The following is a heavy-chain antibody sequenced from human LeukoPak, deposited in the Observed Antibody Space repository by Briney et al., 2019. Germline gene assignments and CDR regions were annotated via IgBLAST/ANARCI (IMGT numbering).Heavy chain of an antibody. Sequence: GGSLRLSCAASGFTVSSNYMSWVRQAPGKGLEWVSVIYSGGSTYYADSVKSRFTISRDNSKNTLYLQMNSLRAEDTAVYYCARVYSGYDSYYFDYWGQGTLVTVSS. D-gene: IGHD5-12*01. J-gene: IGHJ4*02. CDR3: ARVYSGYDSYYFDY. CDR1: GFTVSSNY. V-gene: IGHV3-53*01. CDR2: IYSGGST.